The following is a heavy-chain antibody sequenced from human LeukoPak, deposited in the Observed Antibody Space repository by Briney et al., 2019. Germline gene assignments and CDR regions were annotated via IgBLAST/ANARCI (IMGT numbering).Heavy chain of an antibody. Sequence: REASVKVSCKASGYTFTGYYMHWVRQAPGQGLEWMGWINPNSGGTNYAQKFQGRVTTTRDTSISTAYMELSRLRSDDTAVYYCTIVLMVYANLWADYWGQGTLVTVSS. CDR1: GYTFTGYY. CDR3: TIVLMVYANLWADY. CDR2: INPNSGGT. V-gene: IGHV1-2*02. J-gene: IGHJ4*02. D-gene: IGHD2-8*01.